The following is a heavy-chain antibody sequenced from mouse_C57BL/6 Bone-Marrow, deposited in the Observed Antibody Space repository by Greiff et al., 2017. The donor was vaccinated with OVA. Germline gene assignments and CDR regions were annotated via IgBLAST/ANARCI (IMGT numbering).Heavy chain of an antibody. Sequence: QVQLQQPGAELVKPGASVKMSCKASGYTFTSYWITWVKQRPGQGLEWIGDIYPGSGSTNYNEKFKSKATLTVDTSSSTAYMQLSSLTSEASAVYYCARWGFITTVVATPLAYWGQGTLVTVSA. CDR3: ARWGFITTVVATPLAY. CDR1: GYTFTSYW. D-gene: IGHD1-1*01. CDR2: IYPGSGST. V-gene: IGHV1-55*01. J-gene: IGHJ3*01.